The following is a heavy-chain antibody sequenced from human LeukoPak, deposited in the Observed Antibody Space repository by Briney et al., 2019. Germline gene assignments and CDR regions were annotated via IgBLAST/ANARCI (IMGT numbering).Heavy chain of an antibody. V-gene: IGHV3-23*01. D-gene: IGHD4-17*01. J-gene: IGHJ4*02. CDR1: GFTFSSYA. Sequence: GGSLRLSCAASGFTFSSYAMSWVRQAPGKGLEWVSTIGSTGSNTYYTDSVKGRFTISRDNSKNTLYLQINGLRADATDVYYCAKSMSTVTTSPFWGQGTLVTVSS. CDR3: AKSMSTVTTSPF. CDR2: IGSTGSNT.